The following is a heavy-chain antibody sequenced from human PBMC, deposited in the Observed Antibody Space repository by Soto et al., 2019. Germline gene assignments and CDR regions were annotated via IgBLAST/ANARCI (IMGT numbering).Heavy chain of an antibody. V-gene: IGHV3-33*01. Sequence: QVQLVESGGGVVQPGRSLRLSCAASGFTFSSYGMHWVRQAPGKGLEWVAVIWYDGSNKYYADSVKGRFTISRDNSKNTLYLQMKSLRAEDTAVYYCAREQWLLPDNWYFGLWGRGTLVTVSS. CDR1: GFTFSSYG. CDR3: AREQWLLPDNWYFGL. D-gene: IGHD6-19*01. CDR2: IWYDGSNK. J-gene: IGHJ2*01.